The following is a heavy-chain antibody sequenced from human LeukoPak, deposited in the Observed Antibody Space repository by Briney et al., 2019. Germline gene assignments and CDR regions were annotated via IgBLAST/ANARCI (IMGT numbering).Heavy chain of an antibody. D-gene: IGHD3-3*01. CDR2: IIPIFGTA. Sequence: GASVKVSCKASGGTFSSYAISWVRRAPGQGLEWMGGIIPIFGTANYAQKFQGRVTITADKSTSTAYMELSSLRSEDTAVYYCARDPPSNPVFDYYYMDVWGKGTTVTVSS. CDR3: ARDPPSNPVFDYYYMDV. CDR1: GGTFSSYA. J-gene: IGHJ6*03. V-gene: IGHV1-69*06.